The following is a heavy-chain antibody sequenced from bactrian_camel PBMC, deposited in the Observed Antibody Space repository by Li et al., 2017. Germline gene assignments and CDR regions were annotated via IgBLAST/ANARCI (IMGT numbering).Heavy chain of an antibody. CDR2: INSGGGAT. CDR3: AADRRRDGCMVPSHEY. J-gene: IGHJ4*01. D-gene: IGHD3*01. V-gene: IGHV3S1*01. CDR1: GFIFSSYW. Sequence: HVQLVESGGGLVQPGGSLRLSCAASGFIFSSYWMYWVRQAPGKGLEWVSGINSGGGATVYADSVKGRFTISRDNAKNTLYLRMNSLKPEDTGMYYCAADRRRDGCMVPSHEYWGQGTQVTVS.